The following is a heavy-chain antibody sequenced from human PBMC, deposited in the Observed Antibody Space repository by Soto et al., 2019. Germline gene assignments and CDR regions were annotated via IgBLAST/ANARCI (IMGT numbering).Heavy chain of an antibody. J-gene: IGHJ5*02. CDR1: GYTFTSYG. Sequence: GASVKVSFKASGYTFTSYGISWVRQAPGQGLEWKGWISAYNGNTKYAQKLQGRVTMTTDTSTSTAYMELSSLRSDDTAVYYCARDVVVAATHFHWFDPWGQGTLVTVS. D-gene: IGHD2-15*01. CDR2: ISAYNGNT. CDR3: ARDVVVAATHFHWFDP. V-gene: IGHV1-18*01.